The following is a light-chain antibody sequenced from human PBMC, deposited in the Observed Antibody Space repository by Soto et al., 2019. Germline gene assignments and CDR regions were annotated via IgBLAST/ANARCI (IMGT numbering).Light chain of an antibody. Sequence: ALTQPASVSGSPGQSITISCTGTSSDVGSYKLVSWYQQHPGKAPKLMIYEGSKRPSGVSNRFSGSKSGNTASLTISGLQAEDEADYYCCSYAGSSTFYVFGTGTKVTVL. CDR3: CSYAGSSTFYV. CDR2: EGS. V-gene: IGLV2-23*01. CDR1: SSDVGSYKL. J-gene: IGLJ1*01.